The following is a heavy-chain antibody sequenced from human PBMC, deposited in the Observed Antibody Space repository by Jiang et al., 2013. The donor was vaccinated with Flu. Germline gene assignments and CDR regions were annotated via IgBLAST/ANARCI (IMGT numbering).Heavy chain of an antibody. J-gene: IGHJ4*02. V-gene: IGHV1-69*06. Sequence: GAEVKKPGSSVKVSCKASGGAFSSYAISWVRQAPGQGLEWMGGIIPIFDTTKYAQKFQGRVTITVDKSTSIAYMELSSLRSEDTAVYYCAKDRTGYSYGLFDYWGQGTLVHRLL. CDR3: AKDRTGYSYGLFDY. D-gene: IGHD5-18*01. CDR2: IIPIFDTT. CDR1: GGAFSSYA.